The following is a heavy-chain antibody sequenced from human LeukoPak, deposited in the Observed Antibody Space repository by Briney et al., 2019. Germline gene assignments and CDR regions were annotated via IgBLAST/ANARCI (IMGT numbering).Heavy chain of an antibody. J-gene: IGHJ1*01. CDR3: AKGGVYSSSWPAEYFQH. Sequence: GGSLRLSCAASGFTVSSNDMSWVRQAPGKGLEWVSAISGSGDSTYYADSVKGRFTISRDNSKNTLYLQMNSLRAEDTAVYYCAKGGVYSSSWPAEYFQHWGQGTLVTVSS. CDR2: ISGSGDST. V-gene: IGHV3-23*01. D-gene: IGHD6-13*01. CDR1: GFTVSSND.